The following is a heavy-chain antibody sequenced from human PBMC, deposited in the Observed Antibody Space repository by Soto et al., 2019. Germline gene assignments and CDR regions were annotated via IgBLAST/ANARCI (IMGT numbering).Heavy chain of an antibody. Sequence: QVQLVQSGDEVKKSGASVKVSCKASGNTFSNYGISWVRQAPGQGLEWMGWISGYNGLTAYAQNVQGRVTMTIDTPTTTVFMEMTGLRSNDTAVYYCARDEGIRGFDSWGQGTLVTVSS. D-gene: IGHD3-10*01. J-gene: IGHJ4*02. CDR3: ARDEGIRGFDS. CDR1: GNTFSNYG. CDR2: ISGYNGLT. V-gene: IGHV1-18*04.